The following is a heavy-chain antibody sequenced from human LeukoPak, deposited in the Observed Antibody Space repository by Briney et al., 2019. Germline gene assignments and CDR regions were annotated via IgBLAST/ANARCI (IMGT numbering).Heavy chain of an antibody. D-gene: IGHD1-26*01. V-gene: IGHV4-39*01. CDR2: IYYSGST. CDR3: ATGPWELLDC. Sequence: SEILSLTCTVSGGSISSSSYYWGWIRQPPGKGLEWIGNIYYSGSTYYNPSLKSRVTISVDTSKNQFSLKLSSVTAADTAVYYCATGPWELLDCWGQGTLVTVSS. J-gene: IGHJ4*02. CDR1: GGSISSSSYY.